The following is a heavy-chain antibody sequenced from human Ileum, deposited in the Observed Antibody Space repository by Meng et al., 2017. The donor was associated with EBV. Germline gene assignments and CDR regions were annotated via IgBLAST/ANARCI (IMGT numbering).Heavy chain of an antibody. CDR3: ARNSESGSYIDY. CDR1: GYSISTTNW. D-gene: IGHD1-26*01. Sequence: ESCPGLVTPSDTLSLTCAVSGYSISTTNWWGWIRQPPGKGLEWIGHIYYSGTTYNNPSLKSRVTMSIDPSKNQFSLKLSSVTAVDTAVYYGARNSESGSYIDYWGLGTLVTVSS. J-gene: IGHJ4*02. V-gene: IGHV4-28*01. CDR2: IYYSGTT.